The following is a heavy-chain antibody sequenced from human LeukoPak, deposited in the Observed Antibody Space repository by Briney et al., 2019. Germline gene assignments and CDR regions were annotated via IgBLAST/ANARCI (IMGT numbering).Heavy chain of an antibody. V-gene: IGHV4-34*01. CDR2: INHSGST. D-gene: IGHD3-22*01. CDR1: GGSFSGYY. J-gene: IGHJ4*02. Sequence: TASETLSLTCAVYGGSFSGYYWSWIRQPPGKGLEWIGDINHSGSTNYNPSLKSRVTISVDTSKNQFSLKLSSVTAADTAVYYCASLNTCYYDSSGYLNWGQGTLVTVSS. CDR3: ASLNTCYYDSSGYLN.